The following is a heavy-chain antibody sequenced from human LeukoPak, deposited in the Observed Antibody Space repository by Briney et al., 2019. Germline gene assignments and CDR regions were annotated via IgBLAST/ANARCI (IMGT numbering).Heavy chain of an antibody. Sequence: ASVKVSCKASGGTFSSYAISWVRQAPGQGLEWMGGIIPIFGTANYAQKFQGRVTITTDESTSTAYMELSSLRSEDTAVYYCARGNDYGGNPTLSFDYWGQGTLVTVSS. CDR2: IIPIFGTA. J-gene: IGHJ4*02. CDR3: ARGNDYGGNPTLSFDY. CDR1: GGTFSSYA. D-gene: IGHD4-23*01. V-gene: IGHV1-69*05.